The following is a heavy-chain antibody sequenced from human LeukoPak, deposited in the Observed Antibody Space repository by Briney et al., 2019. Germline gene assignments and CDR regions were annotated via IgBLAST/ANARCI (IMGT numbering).Heavy chain of an antibody. CDR3: ATAPGIAVAGGPSYYYYGMDV. V-gene: IGHV1-46*01. CDR1: GYTFTSYY. Sequence: ASVKVSCKAFGYTFTSYYIHWVRQAPGQGLEWMGIIYPSGGSTSYAQKFQGRVTMTEGTSTDTAYMELSSLRSEDTAVYYCATAPGIAVAGGPSYYYYGMDVWGQGTTVTVSS. D-gene: IGHD6-19*01. J-gene: IGHJ6*02. CDR2: IYPSGGST.